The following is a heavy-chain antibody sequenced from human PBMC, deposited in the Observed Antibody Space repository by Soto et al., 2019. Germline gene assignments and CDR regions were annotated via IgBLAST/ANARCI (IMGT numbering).Heavy chain of an antibody. CDR3: ARDFYDYSWGSYYDY. Sequence: QVQLQESGPGLVRPSETLSLTCTVPGDFNRSDYWSWIRQPPGKGLEWIGYISYSGSTNDNPSLKSRVTISADRSKKHFSLSLRSATAADTAFYYCARDFYDYSWGSYYDYWGQGALVTVSS. CDR2: ISYSGST. V-gene: IGHV4-59*01. D-gene: IGHD3-16*01. J-gene: IGHJ4*02. CDR1: GDFNRSDY.